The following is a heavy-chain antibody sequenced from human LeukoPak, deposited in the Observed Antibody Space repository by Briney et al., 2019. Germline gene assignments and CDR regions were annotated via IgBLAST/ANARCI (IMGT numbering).Heavy chain of an antibody. CDR3: ARDGDYYGSGSYYSYGMDV. D-gene: IGHD3-10*01. V-gene: IGHV1-2*04. CDR2: INPNSGGT. CDR1: GYTFTGYY. J-gene: IGHJ6*02. Sequence: ASVKVSCKASGYTFTGYYMHWVRQAPGQGLEWMGWINPNSGGTNYAQKFQGWVTMTRDTSISTAYMELSRLRSDDTAVYYCARDGDYYGSGSYYSYGMDVWGQGTTVTVSS.